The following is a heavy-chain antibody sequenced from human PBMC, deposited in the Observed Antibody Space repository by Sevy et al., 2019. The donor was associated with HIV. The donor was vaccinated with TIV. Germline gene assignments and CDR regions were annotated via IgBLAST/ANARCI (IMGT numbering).Heavy chain of an antibody. CDR3: VGSNKNYDLNS. V-gene: IGHV3-72*01. Sequence: GGSLRLSCEAFGLPVIDHYMAWVGQAPGKGLKGVGRTKNKENTYTTEYPASVKGRFTISSDDSWNSMYLQMNSLKTEDTAVYYCVGSNKNYDLNSWGQGTLVTVSS. CDR1: GLPVIDHY. CDR2: TKNKENTYTT. D-gene: IGHD3-3*01. J-gene: IGHJ4*02.